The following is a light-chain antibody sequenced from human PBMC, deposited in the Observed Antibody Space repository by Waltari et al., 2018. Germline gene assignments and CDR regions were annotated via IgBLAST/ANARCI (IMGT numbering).Light chain of an antibody. CDR1: GAINKW. CDR2: DAS. J-gene: IGKJ2*02. CDR3: QQTYSNPPCT. V-gene: IGKV1-5*01. Sequence: DTQLSQFPSTLAASVGARVTITCRARGAINKWLAWYQQKPGKAPKVLIYDASTLQSGVPSRFSGSGSGTEFTLTIDSLQPDDFATYYCQQTYSNPPCTFGQGTKLEIK.